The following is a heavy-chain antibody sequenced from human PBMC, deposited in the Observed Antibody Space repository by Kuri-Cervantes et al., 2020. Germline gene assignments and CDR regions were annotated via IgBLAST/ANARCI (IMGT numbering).Heavy chain of an antibody. CDR3: ARGRGEDFDY. Sequence: ASVKVSCKASGYTFTSYAMHWVRQAPGQRLEWMGWINAGNGNTKYSQKFQGRVTTTRDTSASTAYMELSSLRSEDTAVYYCARGRGEDFDYWGQGTLVTVSS. CDR1: GYTFTSYA. V-gene: IGHV1-3*01. CDR2: INAGNGNT. J-gene: IGHJ4*02. D-gene: IGHD6-25*01.